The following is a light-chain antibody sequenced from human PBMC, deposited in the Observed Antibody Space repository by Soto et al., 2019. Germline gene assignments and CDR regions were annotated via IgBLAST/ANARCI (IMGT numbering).Light chain of an antibody. CDR1: QSVSSSY. CDR2: GAS. CDR3: QQYGSSPPTT. J-gene: IGKJ3*01. V-gene: IGKV3-20*01. Sequence: EIVLTQSPGTLSLSPGERATLSCRASQSVSSSYLAWYQQKPGQAPRLLIYGASSRATGIPDRFSGSASGTDFTITISRLEPEDFAVYYCQQYGSSPPTTFGPGTKVDIK.